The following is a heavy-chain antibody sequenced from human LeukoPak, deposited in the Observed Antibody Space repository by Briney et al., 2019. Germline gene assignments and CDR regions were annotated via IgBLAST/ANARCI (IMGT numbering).Heavy chain of an antibody. D-gene: IGHD5-12*01. CDR3: AIWSSGYDEGGGLAY. J-gene: IGHJ4*02. CDR2: ISAYNGNT. CDR1: GYTFTGYY. Sequence: PGASVKVSCKASGYTFTGYYMHWVRQAPGQGLEWMGWISAYNGNTNYAQKLQGGVTMTTDTSTSTAYMELRSLRSDDTAVYYCAIWSSGYDEGGGLAYWGQGTLVTVSS. V-gene: IGHV1-18*04.